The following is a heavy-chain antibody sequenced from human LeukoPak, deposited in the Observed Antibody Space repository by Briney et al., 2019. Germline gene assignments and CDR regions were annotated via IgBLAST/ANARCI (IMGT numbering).Heavy chain of an antibody. D-gene: IGHD5-12*01. CDR3: SRGRADGYSGYDFGDY. V-gene: IGHV1-2*02. CDR1: GYTFTAYY. Sequence: ASVKVSCKTSGYTFTAYYMHWVRQAPGQGLEWMGWINPHSGGTNYAQKFQGRVTMTRDTSISTAYMELYRLRSDDTAVYYCSRGRADGYSGYDFGDYWGQGTLVTVSS. CDR2: INPHSGGT. J-gene: IGHJ4*02.